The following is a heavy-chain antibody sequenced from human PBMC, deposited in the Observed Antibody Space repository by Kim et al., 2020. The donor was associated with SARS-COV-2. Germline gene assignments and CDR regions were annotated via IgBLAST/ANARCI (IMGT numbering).Heavy chain of an antibody. Sequence: GESLRLSCAASGFTVSADHMSWVRQAPGKGLEWVSTLFIDSRTFYADSVKGRFTISRDDSTNTVYLEMNSLRSEDTATYYCARHDWFDPWGHGTQVTVSS. CDR3: ARHDWFDP. V-gene: IGHV3-53*01. CDR1: GFTVSADH. CDR2: LFIDSRT. J-gene: IGHJ5*02.